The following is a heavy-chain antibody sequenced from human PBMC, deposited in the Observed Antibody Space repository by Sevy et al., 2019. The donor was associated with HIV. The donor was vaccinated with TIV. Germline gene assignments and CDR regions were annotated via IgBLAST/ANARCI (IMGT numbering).Heavy chain of an antibody. J-gene: IGHJ4*02. D-gene: IGHD6-13*01. V-gene: IGHV3-7*03. CDR3: ARDLGYSTRGFDY. Sequence: GGSLRLSCAASGFTFSSYWMSWVRQAPGKGLEWVAIIKQDGSEKYYVDSVKGRFTISRDNAKNSLYLQMNSLRAEDTAVYYCARDLGYSTRGFDYWGQGTLVTVSS. CDR2: IKQDGSEK. CDR1: GFTFSSYW.